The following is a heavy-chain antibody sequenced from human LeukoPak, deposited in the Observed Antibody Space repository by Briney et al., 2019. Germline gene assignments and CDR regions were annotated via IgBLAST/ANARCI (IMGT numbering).Heavy chain of an antibody. V-gene: IGHV3-30*18. CDR2: ISYDGSNK. D-gene: IGHD6-19*01. Sequence: GRSLRLSCAASGFTFSSYGMHWVRQAPGKGREWAAVISYDGSNKYYADSVKGRFTISRDNSKNTLYLQMNSLRAEDTAVYYCAKEPGSGWYYFDYWGQGTLVTVSS. CDR1: GFTFSSYG. J-gene: IGHJ4*02. CDR3: AKEPGSGWYYFDY.